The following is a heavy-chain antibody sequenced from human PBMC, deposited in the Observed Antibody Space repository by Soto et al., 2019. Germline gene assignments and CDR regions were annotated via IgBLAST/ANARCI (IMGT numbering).Heavy chain of an antibody. V-gene: IGHV5-51*01. CDR3: DY. J-gene: IGHJ4*02. CDR2: ICPGDSDT. CDR1: GYSFTSYW. D-gene: IGHD3-10*01. Sequence: PGESLKISCKGSGYSFTSYWIGWVRQMPGKGLEWMGIICPGDSDTRYSPSFQGQVTISADKSISTAADTAVYYCARDKITGLFDYWGQGTLVTVSS.